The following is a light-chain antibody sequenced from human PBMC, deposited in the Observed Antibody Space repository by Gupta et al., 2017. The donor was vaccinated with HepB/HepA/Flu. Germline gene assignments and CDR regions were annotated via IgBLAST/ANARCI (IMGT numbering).Light chain of an antibody. CDR1: QSLLHSNGYNY. J-gene: IGKJ1*01. CDR2: LGS. CDR3: MQALQTPKT. V-gene: IGKV2-28*01. Sequence: DSVMTKSPLSLPVTPGEAASISCRSSQSLLHSNGYNYLDWYLQKPGQSPQLLIYLGSNRASGVPDRFSGSGSGTDFTLKISRVEAEDVGVYYCMQALQTPKTFGQGTKVEIK.